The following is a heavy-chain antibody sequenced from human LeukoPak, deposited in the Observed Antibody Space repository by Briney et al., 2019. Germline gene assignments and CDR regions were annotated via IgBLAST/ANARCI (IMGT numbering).Heavy chain of an antibody. V-gene: IGHV3-66*01. CDR2: IYSGGST. CDR3: ARDFNYYDSSGYRDY. D-gene: IGHD3-22*01. J-gene: IGHJ4*02. Sequence: QPGGSLRLSCAASGFTVSSNYMSWVRQAPGKGLEWVSVIYSGGSTYYADSVKGRFTISRDNSKNTLYLQMNSLRAEDTAVYYCARDFNYYDSSGYRDYWGQGTLVTVSS. CDR1: GFTVSSNY.